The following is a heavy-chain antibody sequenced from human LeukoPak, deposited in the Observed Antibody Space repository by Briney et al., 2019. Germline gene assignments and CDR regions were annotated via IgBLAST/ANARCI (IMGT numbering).Heavy chain of an antibody. J-gene: IGHJ4*02. V-gene: IGHV6-1*01. D-gene: IGHD4-17*01. Sequence: SQTLSLTCAISGDSVSSHNAAWSWIRQSPSRGLEWLGRTYYRSRWYNDYAVSVKGRITINPDTSKNQFSLQLNSVTPEDTAVYYCAREGPYGATPYYFDYWGQGTLVTVSS. CDR3: AREGPYGATPYYFDY. CDR1: GDSVSSHNAA. CDR2: TYYRSRWYN.